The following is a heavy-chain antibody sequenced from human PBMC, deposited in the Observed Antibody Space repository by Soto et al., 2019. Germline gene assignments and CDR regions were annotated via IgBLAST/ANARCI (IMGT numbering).Heavy chain of an antibody. Sequence: PGDSLKISWKGSGYTFTNYLIGWVRQMPGKGLEWMGIIYPGDSDTRYSPSFQGQVTISADKSISTAYMQWSSLKASDTAMYYCARHRGEEGPLDVWGQGTTVTVSS. D-gene: IGHD4-17*01. CDR3: ARHRGEEGPLDV. V-gene: IGHV5-51*01. CDR1: GYTFTNYL. J-gene: IGHJ6*02. CDR2: IYPGDSDT.